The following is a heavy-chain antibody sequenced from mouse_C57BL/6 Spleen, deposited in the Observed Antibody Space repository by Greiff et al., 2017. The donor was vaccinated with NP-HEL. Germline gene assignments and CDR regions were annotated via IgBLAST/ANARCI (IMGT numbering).Heavy chain of an antibody. J-gene: IGHJ4*01. D-gene: IGHD2-5*01. V-gene: IGHV1-61*01. CDR2: IYPSDSET. CDR3: ARSRYSNNYYAMDY. Sequence: QVQLQQPGAELVRPGSSVKLSCKASGYTFTSYWMDWVKQRPGQGLEWIGNIYPSDSETHYNQKFKDKATLTVDKSSSTAYMHLSSLTSEDSAVYYCARSRYSNNYYAMDYWGQGTSVTVSS. CDR1: GYTFTSYW.